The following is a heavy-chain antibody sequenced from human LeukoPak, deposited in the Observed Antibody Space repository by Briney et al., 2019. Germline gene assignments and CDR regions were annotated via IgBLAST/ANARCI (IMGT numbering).Heavy chain of an antibody. CDR3: ARVKTAAGGDWFDP. J-gene: IGHJ5*02. CDR2: IFYSGST. V-gene: IGHV4-61*08. Sequence: ASETLSLTCTVSGGSISSGGYYWSWIRQHPGKGLEWIGYIFYSGSTYYNPSLKSRVTISVDTSKNQFSLNLTSVTAADTAVYYCARVKTAAGGDWFDPWGQGTLVTVSS. CDR1: GGSISSGGYY. D-gene: IGHD6-13*01.